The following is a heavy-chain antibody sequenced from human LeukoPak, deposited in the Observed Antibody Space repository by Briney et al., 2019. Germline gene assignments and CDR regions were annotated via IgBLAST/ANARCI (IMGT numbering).Heavy chain of an antibody. CDR2: IEQDGNEK. D-gene: IGHD1-26*01. J-gene: IGHJ4*02. V-gene: IGHV3-7*01. CDR3: ARDKIVGATYFDN. CDR1: GFTFSSYS. Sequence: SGGSLRLSCAASGFTFSSYSMNWVRQAPGKGLEWVANIEQDGNEKYYVDSVKGRFTISRDNAKNSLYLQMDSLRAEDTAVYYCARDKIVGATYFDNWGLGTLVTVSS.